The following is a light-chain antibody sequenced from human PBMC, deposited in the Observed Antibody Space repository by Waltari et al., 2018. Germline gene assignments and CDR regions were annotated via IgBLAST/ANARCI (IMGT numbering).Light chain of an antibody. CDR1: CSDVGAYKL. J-gene: IGLJ2*01. CDR2: EVS. CDR3: CSLAGSSSLI. Sequence: SALTQPASVSGSPGQSITIYCTGTCSDVGAYKLVSWFQQHPGKAPKLIISEVSKRPSGVSNRFSGSKSDNTASLTISGLEAKDEADYYCCSLAGSSSLIFGGGTKLTVL. V-gene: IGLV2-23*02.